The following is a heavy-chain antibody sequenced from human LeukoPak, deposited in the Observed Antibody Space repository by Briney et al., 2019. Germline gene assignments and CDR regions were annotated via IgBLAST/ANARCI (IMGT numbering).Heavy chain of an antibody. CDR3: ARGPVFTKANFDY. CDR1: GGSFSGYY. CDR2: INHSGST. D-gene: IGHD2-21*01. J-gene: IGHJ4*02. Sequence: SETLSLTCAVYGGSFSGYYWSWIRRPPGKGLEWIGEINHSGSTNYNPSLKSRVTISVDTSKNHFSLKLSSVTAADTAVYYCARGPVFTKANFDYWGQGTLVTVSS. V-gene: IGHV4-34*01.